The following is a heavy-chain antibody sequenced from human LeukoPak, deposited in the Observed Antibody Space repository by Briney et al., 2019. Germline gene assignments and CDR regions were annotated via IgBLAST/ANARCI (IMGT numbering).Heavy chain of an antibody. CDR2: ISPHNGHT. J-gene: IGHJ4*02. V-gene: IGHV1-18*01. Sequence: ASVKVSCKASGYTFSNYGISWVRQAPGQGLEWMAWISPHNGHTNYVQAFRGRVTLTTDTSSSTAYMELRSLTPDGTAVYYCAREQWRVSFDYWGQGTVVTVSS. CDR3: AREQWRVSFDY. CDR1: GYTFSNYG. D-gene: IGHD2-8*01.